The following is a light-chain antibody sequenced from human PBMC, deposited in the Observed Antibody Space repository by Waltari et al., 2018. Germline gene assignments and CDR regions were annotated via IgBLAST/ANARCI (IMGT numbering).Light chain of an antibody. CDR3: NSYTTGSTRYV. J-gene: IGLJ1*01. V-gene: IGLV2-18*02. CDR1: SSYVGSYNR. CDR2: EVS. Sequence: QSALTQPPSVSGSPGQSVTTSSTGTSSYVGSYNRVSWYQQPPGTAPKRMIYEVSNRPSGVPDRFSGSKSGNTASLTISGLQAEDEGDYYCNSYTTGSTRYVFGTGTKVTVL.